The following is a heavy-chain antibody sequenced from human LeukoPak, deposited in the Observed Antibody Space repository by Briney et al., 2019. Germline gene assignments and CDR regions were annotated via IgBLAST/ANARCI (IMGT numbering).Heavy chain of an antibody. V-gene: IGHV1-69*13. Sequence: ASVKVSCKASGGTFSSYAISWVRQAPGQGLEWMGGIIPIFGTANYAQKFQGRVTITADESTSTAYMELSSLRSEDTAVYYCARGQADYYDSSGDHWALDIWGQGTMVTVSS. CDR2: IIPIFGTA. J-gene: IGHJ3*02. D-gene: IGHD3-22*01. CDR3: ARGQADYYDSSGDHWALDI. CDR1: GGTFSSYA.